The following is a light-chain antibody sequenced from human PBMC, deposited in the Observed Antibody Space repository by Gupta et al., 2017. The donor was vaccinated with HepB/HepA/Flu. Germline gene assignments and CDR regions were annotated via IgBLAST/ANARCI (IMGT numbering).Light chain of an antibody. V-gene: IGKV3-11*01. J-gene: IGKJ4*01. Sequence: EIVLTQSPATLSLSPGERATLSCWASQSVSSNLAWYQQKPGQAPRLLMYGSSNRADGIPARFSGSGSGTDFTLTISRLEPEDFAVYYCQQHNNWPLTFGGGTKVEI. CDR3: QQHNNWPLT. CDR1: QSVSSN. CDR2: GSS.